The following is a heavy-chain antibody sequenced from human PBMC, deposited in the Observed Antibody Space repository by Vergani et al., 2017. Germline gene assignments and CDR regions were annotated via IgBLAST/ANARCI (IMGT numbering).Heavy chain of an antibody. CDR2: IYHSGGT. Sequence: QVQLQESGPGLVKPPGTLSLTCAVSGGSISSSNWWSWVRQPPGKGLEWIGEIYHSGGTNYNPSLKSRVTISVDKSKNQFSLKLSSVTAADTAIYYCAGPQGTSAYYYGGFDYWGQGILVTVSS. J-gene: IGHJ4*02. V-gene: IGHV4-4*03. D-gene: IGHD3-22*01. CDR1: GGSISSSNW. CDR3: AGPQGTSAYYYGGFDY.